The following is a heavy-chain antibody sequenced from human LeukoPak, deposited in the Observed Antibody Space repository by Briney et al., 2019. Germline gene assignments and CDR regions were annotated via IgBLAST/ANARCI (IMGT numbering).Heavy chain of an antibody. Sequence: PSETLSLTCTVSGGSISSYYWSWIRQPPGKGLEWIGYIYYSGSTNYNPSLKSRVTISVDTSKNQFSLKLSSVTAADTAVYYCARDGDYGGNNAFDIWGQGTMVTVSS. D-gene: IGHD4-23*01. CDR1: GGSISSYY. CDR2: IYYSGST. J-gene: IGHJ3*02. CDR3: ARDGDYGGNNAFDI. V-gene: IGHV4-59*01.